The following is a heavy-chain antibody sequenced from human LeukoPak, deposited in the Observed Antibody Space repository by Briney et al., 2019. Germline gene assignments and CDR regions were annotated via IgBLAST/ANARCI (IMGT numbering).Heavy chain of an antibody. D-gene: IGHD3-10*01. CDR1: GGSISSGDYY. CDR2: INHSGST. J-gene: IGHJ4*02. Sequence: SQTLSLTCTVSGGSISSGDYYWSWIRQPPGKGLEWIGEINHSGSTNYNPSLKSRVTISVDTSKNQFSLKLSSVTAADTAVYYCARGIYYGSGSYPPPSDYWGQGTLVTVSS. CDR3: ARGIYYGSGSYPPPSDY. V-gene: IGHV4-30-4*01.